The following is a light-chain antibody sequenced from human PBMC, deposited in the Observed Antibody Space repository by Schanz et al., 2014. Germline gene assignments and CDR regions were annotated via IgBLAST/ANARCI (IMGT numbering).Light chain of an antibody. CDR1: SSDVGGYNY. CDR3: SSYAGSLDV. CDR2: EVN. V-gene: IGLV2-8*01. J-gene: IGLJ1*01. Sequence: QSALTQPASVSGSPGQSITISCTGTSSDVGGYNYVSWYQQHPGKAPKLMIYEVNKRPSGVPDRFSGSKSGNTASLTVSGLQAEDEADYYCSSYAGSLDVFGTGTKLTVL.